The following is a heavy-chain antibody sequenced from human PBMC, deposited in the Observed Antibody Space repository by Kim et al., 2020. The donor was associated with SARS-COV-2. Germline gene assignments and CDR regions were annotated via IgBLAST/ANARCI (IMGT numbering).Heavy chain of an antibody. D-gene: IGHD1-26*01. V-gene: IGHV3-9*01. Sequence: ADSVKGRFTISRDNAKNSLYLQMNSLRAEDTALYYCAKDSGSYSTDAFDIWGQGTMVTVSS. CDR3: AKDSGSYSTDAFDI. J-gene: IGHJ3*02.